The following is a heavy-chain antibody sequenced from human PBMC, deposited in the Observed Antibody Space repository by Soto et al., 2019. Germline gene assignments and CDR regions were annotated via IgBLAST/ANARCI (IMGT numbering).Heavy chain of an antibody. CDR3: ARDRATGFGSVVRRNWLDP. V-gene: IGHV1-3*04. D-gene: IGHD2-15*01. CDR1: GYIFTTSA. J-gene: IGHJ5*02. Sequence: QIPLVQSGAEVKKPGASVRVSCMTSGYIFTTSAMHWVRLAPGQRLEWLGWINTGNGNTQYSQNFQGRVTITRETSAKTAYMALSSLRSEDTAVYYWARDRATGFGSVVRRNWLDPWGQGTLVTVSS. CDR2: INTGNGNT.